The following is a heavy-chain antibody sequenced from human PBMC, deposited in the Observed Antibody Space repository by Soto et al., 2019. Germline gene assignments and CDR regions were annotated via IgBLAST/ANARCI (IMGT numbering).Heavy chain of an antibody. V-gene: IGHV1-69*13. Sequence: GGPVKVSCKASGGTFSSYAISWVRQAPGQGLEWMGGIIPIFGTANYAQKFQGRVTITADESTSTAYMELSSLRSEDTAVYYCARGDILTGYYRSFDYWGQGTLVTVSS. CDR2: IIPIFGTA. D-gene: IGHD3-9*01. CDR1: GGTFSSYA. CDR3: ARGDILTGYYRSFDY. J-gene: IGHJ4*02.